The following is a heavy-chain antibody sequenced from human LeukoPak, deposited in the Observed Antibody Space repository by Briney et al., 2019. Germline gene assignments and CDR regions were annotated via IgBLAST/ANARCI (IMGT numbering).Heavy chain of an antibody. D-gene: IGHD3-22*01. CDR1: GYTFTSYG. J-gene: IGHJ6*02. V-gene: IGHV1-18*03. CDR3: ARDHDDSSGYPSGGNYYYYGMDV. Sequence: ASVKVSCKASGYTFTSYGISWVRQGPGQGLEWMGWTSTYNGNTNYAQKLQGRGTMTTDTSTSTAYMELRSLRSDDMAVYYCARDHDDSSGYPSGGNYYYYGMDVWGQGTTVTVSS. CDR2: TSTYNGNT.